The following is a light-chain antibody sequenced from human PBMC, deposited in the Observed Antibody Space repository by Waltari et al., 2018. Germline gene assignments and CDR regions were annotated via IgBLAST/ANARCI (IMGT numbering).Light chain of an antibody. Sequence: ELTQPPSTLSVSPGESAITSCRASQSVSSNLAWYQQKPGQAPSLLIYDASTRASSIPARFRGSGSETEFTLTINNLQSEDSATYYCQQYNRWPPITFGQGTRLDIK. J-gene: IGKJ5*01. CDR1: QSVSSN. CDR3: QQYNRWPPIT. CDR2: DAS. V-gene: IGKV3-15*01.